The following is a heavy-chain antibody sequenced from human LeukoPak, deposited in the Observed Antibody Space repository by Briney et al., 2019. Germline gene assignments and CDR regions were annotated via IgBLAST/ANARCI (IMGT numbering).Heavy chain of an antibody. Sequence: PGGSLRLSCAASGFTFSSYWMHWVRQTPGKGLVWVSRITNDGSSTRNADAVKGRFTISRDNAKNTLYLQMNSLRPEDTAVYYCVRGDTYDYYYYYGMDVWGQGTTVTVSS. CDR2: ITNDGSST. CDR3: VRGDTYDYYYYYGMDV. V-gene: IGHV3-74*01. CDR1: GFTFSSYW. J-gene: IGHJ6*02. D-gene: IGHD5-18*01.